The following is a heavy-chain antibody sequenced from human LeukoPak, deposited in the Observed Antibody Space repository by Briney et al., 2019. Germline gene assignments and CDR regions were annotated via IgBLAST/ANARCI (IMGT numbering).Heavy chain of an antibody. V-gene: IGHV4-59*12. Sequence: SETLSLTCAVYGGSFSGYYWSWIRQPPGKGLEWIGYIYYSGSTYYNPSLKSRVTISVDTSKNQFSLKLSSVTAADTAVYYCAKKYCSSTSCYLQHWGQGTLVTVSS. CDR2: IYYSGST. CDR3: AKKYCSSTSCYLQH. CDR1: GGSFSGYY. D-gene: IGHD2-2*01. J-gene: IGHJ1*01.